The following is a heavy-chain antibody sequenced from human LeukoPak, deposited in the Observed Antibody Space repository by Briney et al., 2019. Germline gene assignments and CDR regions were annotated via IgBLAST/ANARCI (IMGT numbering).Heavy chain of an antibody. CDR1: GYTFTSYD. V-gene: IGHV1-8*01. CDR3: ARARGNSSGWYYYGMDV. CDR2: MNPNSGNT. Sequence: ASVKVSCKASGYTFTSYDINWVRQATGQGLEWMGWMNPNSGNTGYAQKLQGRVTMTRNTSISTAYMELSSLRAEDTAVYYCARARGNSSGWYYYGMDVWGQRTTVTVSS. D-gene: IGHD6-19*01. J-gene: IGHJ6*02.